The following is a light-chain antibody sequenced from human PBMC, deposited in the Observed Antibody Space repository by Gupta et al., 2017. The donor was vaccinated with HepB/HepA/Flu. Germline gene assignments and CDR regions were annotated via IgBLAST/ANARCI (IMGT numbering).Light chain of an antibody. CDR1: QSVRGR. Sequence: EIVLTQSPATLSVSPGDSATLSCGASQSVRGRLAWYQQRPGQAPRHLIYDASIRATGIPARFSGSGSGTDFTLTISSLEPEDFAVYFCQQGSSFGPGTKVDIK. CDR3: QQGSS. CDR2: DAS. J-gene: IGKJ3*01. V-gene: IGKV3-11*01.